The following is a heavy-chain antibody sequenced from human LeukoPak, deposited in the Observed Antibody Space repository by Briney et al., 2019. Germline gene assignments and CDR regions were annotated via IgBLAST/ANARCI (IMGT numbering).Heavy chain of an antibody. CDR3: ARSAYYDILTGSDNWYFDL. V-gene: IGHV4-30-4*01. J-gene: IGHJ2*01. D-gene: IGHD3-9*01. CDR1: GGSISSGDCY. CDR2: IYYSGST. Sequence: SETLSLTCTVSGGSISSGDCYWSWIRQPPGKGLEWIGYIYYSGSTYYNPSLKSRVTISVDTSKNQFSLKLSSVTAADTAVYYCARSAYYDILTGSDNWYFDLWGRGTLVTVSS.